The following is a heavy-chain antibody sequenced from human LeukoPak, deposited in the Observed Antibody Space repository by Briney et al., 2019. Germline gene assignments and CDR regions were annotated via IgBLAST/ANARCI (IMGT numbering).Heavy chain of an antibody. CDR1: GLTFSDYY. CDR2: ISSSGSTI. D-gene: IGHD3-10*01. CDR3: ARGDPNYYGSGGYNHALDY. Sequence: GGSLRLSCAASGLTFSDYYMSWIRQAPGKGLEWVSYISSSGSTIYYADSVKGRFTISRDNAKNSLYLQMNSLRAEDTAVYYCARGDPNYYGSGGYNHALDYWGQGTLVTVSS. J-gene: IGHJ4*02. V-gene: IGHV3-11*01.